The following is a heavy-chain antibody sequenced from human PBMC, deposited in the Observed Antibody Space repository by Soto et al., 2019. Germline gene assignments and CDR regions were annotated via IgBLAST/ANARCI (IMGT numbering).Heavy chain of an antibody. D-gene: IGHD3-10*01. V-gene: IGHV4-61*01. CDR2: IYYSGTT. Sequence: SETLSLTCTVSGASVSSGSYYWSWIRQSPGKGLEWIGYIYYSGTTNYNPSLKSRVTMSLDTSKNQLSLKLNSVTAADTAVYFCARITKGGTYNWFDPWGQGTLVTVSS. CDR3: ARITKGGTYNWFDP. J-gene: IGHJ5*02. CDR1: GASVSSGSYY.